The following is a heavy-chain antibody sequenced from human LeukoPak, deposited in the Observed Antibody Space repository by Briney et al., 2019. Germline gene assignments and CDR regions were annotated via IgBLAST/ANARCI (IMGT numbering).Heavy chain of an antibody. CDR3: AKGSSPFDP. CDR2: ISSSSGTI. D-gene: IGHD2-15*01. Sequence: GGSLRLSCAASGFTFNSFSMNWVRQAPGKGLEWVSYISSSSGTIYYADSVKGRFTISRDNAKNSLYLQMNSLRAEDTAVYYCAKGSSPFDPWGQGTLVTVSS. CDR1: GFTFNSFS. V-gene: IGHV3-48*01. J-gene: IGHJ5*02.